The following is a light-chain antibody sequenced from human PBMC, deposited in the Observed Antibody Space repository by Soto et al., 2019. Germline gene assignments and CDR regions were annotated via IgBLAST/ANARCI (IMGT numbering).Light chain of an antibody. CDR2: AAS. CDR1: QSISNY. CDR3: QQTRSFPLT. V-gene: IGKV1-39*01. Sequence: DIQMTQSPSSLSASVGDRVTITCRASQSISNYVSWYQQKPGKAPKLLIYAASTLHSGVPSRFSGSGSGTVFTLTITSLQPDDAAVYYCQQTRSFPLTFGGGTKVEI. J-gene: IGKJ4*01.